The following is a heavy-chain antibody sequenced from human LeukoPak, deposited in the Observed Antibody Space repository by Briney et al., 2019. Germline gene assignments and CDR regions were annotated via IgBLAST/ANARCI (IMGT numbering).Heavy chain of an antibody. V-gene: IGHV5-51*01. CDR3: ARRGSFNPFEN. CDR1: GYRFTSYW. CDR2: IYPGDSDT. Sequence: GESLKISCKAPGYRFTSYWIGWVRQMPGKGLEWMGIIYPGDSDTRYSPSFEGQVTISADKSISTAYLQWGSLKASDSAMYYCARRGSFNPFENWGQGTLVTVSS. D-gene: IGHD3-16*01. J-gene: IGHJ4*02.